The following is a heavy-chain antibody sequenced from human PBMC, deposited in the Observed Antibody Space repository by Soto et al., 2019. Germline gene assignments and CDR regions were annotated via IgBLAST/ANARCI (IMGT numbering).Heavy chain of an antibody. D-gene: IGHD6-6*01. CDR3: ARRDDSSFGRYFDY. V-gene: IGHV4-39*01. CDR1: GGSISSSSYY. CDR2: IYYSGST. J-gene: IGHJ4*02. Sequence: QLQLQESGPGLVKPSETLSLTCTVSGGSISSSSYYWGWIRQPPGKGLEWIGSIYYSGSTYYNPSLKSRVTISVDTSKNQFSLKLSSVTAADTAVYYCARRDDSSFGRYFDYWGQGTLVTVSS.